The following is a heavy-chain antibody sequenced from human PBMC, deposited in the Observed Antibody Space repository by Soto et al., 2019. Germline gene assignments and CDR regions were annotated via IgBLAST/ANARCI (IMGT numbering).Heavy chain of an antibody. CDR3: ARAPRDGFQQLVSGAFDI. D-gene: IGHD6-6*01. Sequence: QVQLQQWGAGLLKPSETLSLTCAVYGGSFSGYYWSWIRQPPGKGLEWIGEINHSGSTNYNPSLKSRVTISVDTSKNQFSLKLSSVTAADTAVYYCARAPRDGFQQLVSGAFDIWGQGTMVTVSS. CDR1: GGSFSGYY. V-gene: IGHV4-34*01. J-gene: IGHJ3*02. CDR2: INHSGST.